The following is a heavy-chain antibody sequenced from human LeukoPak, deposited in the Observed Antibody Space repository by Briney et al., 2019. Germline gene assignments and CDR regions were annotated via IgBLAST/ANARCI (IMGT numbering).Heavy chain of an antibody. V-gene: IGHV3-23*01. Sequence: GGSLRLSCAASGFTFSSYAMSWVRQAPGKGLEWVSGITDSGGTTYYADSVKGRFTIVRDSSENTLYLQMNSLRVEDTAVYYCALDCSGGNCYSAYWGHGTLVTVSS. CDR3: ALDCSGGNCYSAY. CDR1: GFTFSSYA. D-gene: IGHD2-15*01. CDR2: ITDSGGTT. J-gene: IGHJ4*01.